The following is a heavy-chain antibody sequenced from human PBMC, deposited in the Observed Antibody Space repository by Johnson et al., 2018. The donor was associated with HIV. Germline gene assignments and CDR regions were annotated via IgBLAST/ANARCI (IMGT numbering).Heavy chain of an antibody. Sequence: QMQLVESGGGVVQPGRSLRLSCAASQFTFSNFGMHWVRQAPGKGLEWVASISFAGVKTNYADPVKGRFTISRDNSKNTLYLQMNSLRAEDTAVYYCAKCGDADAFDIWGQGTMVTVSS. D-gene: IGHD3-10*01. CDR3: AKCGDADAFDI. CDR1: QFTFSNFG. J-gene: IGHJ3*02. V-gene: IGHV3-30*18. CDR2: ISFAGVKT.